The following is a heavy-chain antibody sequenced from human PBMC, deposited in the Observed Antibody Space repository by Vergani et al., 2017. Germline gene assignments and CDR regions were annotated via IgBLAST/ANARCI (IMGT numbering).Heavy chain of an antibody. CDR2: IIPILGIA. Sequence: QVQLVQSGAEVKKPGSSVKVSCKASGGTFRSYTISWVRQAPGQGLEWMGRIIPILGIANYAQKFQGRVTITADKSTSTAYMELSSLRSEDTAVYYCARVPGGYCSSTSCYTGRYGMDVWGQGTTVTVSS. CDR3: ARVPGGYCSSTSCYTGRYGMDV. J-gene: IGHJ6*02. CDR1: GGTFRSYT. V-gene: IGHV1-69*02. D-gene: IGHD2-2*02.